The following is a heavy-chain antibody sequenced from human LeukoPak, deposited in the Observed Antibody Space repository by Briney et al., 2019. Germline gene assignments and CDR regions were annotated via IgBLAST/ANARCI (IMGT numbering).Heavy chain of an antibody. Sequence: PGGSLRLSCAASGFTFSSYAMSWVRQAPGKGLEWVSAISGSGGSTYYADSVKGRFTISRDNSKNALYLQMNSLRAEDTAVYYCAKVAVVVITPRPVDYWGQGTLVTVSS. D-gene: IGHD3-22*01. CDR3: AKVAVVVITPRPVDY. CDR2: ISGSGGST. V-gene: IGHV3-23*01. J-gene: IGHJ4*02. CDR1: GFTFSSYA.